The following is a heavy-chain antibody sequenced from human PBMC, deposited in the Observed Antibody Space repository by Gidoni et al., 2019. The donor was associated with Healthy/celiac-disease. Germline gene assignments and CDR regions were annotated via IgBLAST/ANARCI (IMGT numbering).Heavy chain of an antibody. Sequence: QVQLVQSGAAVKTPGCSVKVSCKASGGTFSSYASSWVRQAPGQGLEWLGGIIPIFGTANYAQKCQGRVTITADESTSTAYMELSSLRSEDTAVYYCARDSSSWYREIDYWGQGTLVTVSS. D-gene: IGHD6-13*01. V-gene: IGHV1-69*01. CDR3: ARDSSSWYREIDY. CDR2: IIPIFGTA. CDR1: GGTFSSYA. J-gene: IGHJ4*02.